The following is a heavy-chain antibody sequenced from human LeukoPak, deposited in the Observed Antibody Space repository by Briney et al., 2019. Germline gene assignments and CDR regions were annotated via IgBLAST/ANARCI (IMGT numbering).Heavy chain of an antibody. Sequence: SETLSLTCTVSGGSISSGSYYWSWIRQPAGKGLEWIGRIYTSGSTNYNPSLKSRVTISVDTSKNQFSLKLSSVTAADTAVYYCARGVWGYYGSGSYYNGWFDPWGQGTLVTVSS. CDR1: GGSISSGSYY. V-gene: IGHV4-61*02. D-gene: IGHD3-10*01. CDR3: ARGVWGYYGSGSYYNGWFDP. J-gene: IGHJ5*02. CDR2: IYTSGST.